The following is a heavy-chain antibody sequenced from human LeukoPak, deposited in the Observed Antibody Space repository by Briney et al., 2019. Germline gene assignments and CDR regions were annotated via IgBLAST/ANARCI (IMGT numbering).Heavy chain of an antibody. Sequence: GGSLRLSCAASGFTFSSYAMSWVRQAPGKGLEWVSAISGSGGSTYYADSVKGRFTISRDNSKNTLYPQMNSLRAEDTAVYYCAKAMAVAGTSLDYWGQGTLVTVSS. J-gene: IGHJ4*02. CDR1: GFTFSSYA. V-gene: IGHV3-23*01. D-gene: IGHD6-19*01. CDR2: ISGSGGST. CDR3: AKAMAVAGTSLDY.